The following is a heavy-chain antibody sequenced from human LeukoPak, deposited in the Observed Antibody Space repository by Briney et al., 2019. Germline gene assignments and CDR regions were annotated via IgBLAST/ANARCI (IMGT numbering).Heavy chain of an antibody. V-gene: IGHV1-2*02. D-gene: IGHD2-15*01. CDR3: VGEARAAADY. CDR1: GYTFTAYY. CDR2: INSGSGDT. J-gene: IGHJ4*02. Sequence: ASVKVSCKASGYTFTAYYMHWVRQAPGQGLEWVGWINSGSGDTNYAQRFQGRVTVTRDTSISTTYMEVYNLKSDDTAVYYCVGEARAAADYWGQGTLVTVSS.